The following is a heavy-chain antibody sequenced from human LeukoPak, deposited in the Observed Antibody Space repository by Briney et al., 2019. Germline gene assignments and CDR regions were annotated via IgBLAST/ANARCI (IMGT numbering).Heavy chain of an antibody. V-gene: IGHV3-21*01. CDR1: GFTFSSYS. CDR3: AREGSSGSYRRYYFDY. D-gene: IGHD1-26*01. Sequence: GGSLRLSCAASGFTFSSYSMNWVRQAPGKGLEWVSSISSSSSYIYYADSVKGRFTISRDNAKNSLYLQMDSLRAEDTAVYYCAREGSSGSYRRYYFDYWGQGTLVTVSS. CDR2: ISSSSSYI. J-gene: IGHJ4*02.